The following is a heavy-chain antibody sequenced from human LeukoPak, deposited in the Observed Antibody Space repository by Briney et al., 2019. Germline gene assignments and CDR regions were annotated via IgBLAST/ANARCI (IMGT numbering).Heavy chain of an antibody. V-gene: IGHV4-59*01. CDR3: ARGYSSIRGWFDP. CDR2: IYYSGST. J-gene: IGHJ5*02. D-gene: IGHD6-13*01. Sequence: SETLSLTCSVSGGSISRYYWSWIRQTPGKGLEWIGYIYYSGSTNYNPSLNSRVTISLDTSKNQFSLKLSSVTAADTAVFYCARGYSSIRGWFDPWGQGTPVTVSS. CDR1: GGSISRYY.